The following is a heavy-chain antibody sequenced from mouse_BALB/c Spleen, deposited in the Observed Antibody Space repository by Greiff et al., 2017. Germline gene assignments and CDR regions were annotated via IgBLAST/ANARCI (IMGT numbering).Heavy chain of an antibody. CDR1: GYTFTSYV. Sequence: VQLQQSGPELVKPGASVKMSCKASGYTFTSYVMHWVKQKPGRGLSWIGYINPYNDGTKYNEKFKGKATLTSDKSSSTAYMELSSLTSEDSAVYYCAREGYRYDPFAYWGQGTLVTVSA. CDR3: AREGYRYDPFAY. V-gene: IGHV1-14*01. J-gene: IGHJ3*01. CDR2: INPYNDGT. D-gene: IGHD2-14*01.